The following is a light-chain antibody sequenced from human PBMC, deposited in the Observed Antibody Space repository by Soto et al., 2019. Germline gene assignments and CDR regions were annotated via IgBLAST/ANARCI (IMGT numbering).Light chain of an antibody. V-gene: IGLV1-40*01. Sequence: QSVLTQPPSVSGAPGQRVTISCTGSSSNIGSTYDVQWYQQLPGTAPKLLIHGNTNRPSGVPDRFSGSKSGTSASLAITGLQADDEADNSCQSYDDSRSVHYASGTGTKFTVL. CDR1: SSNIGSTYD. J-gene: IGLJ1*01. CDR2: GNT. CDR3: QSYDDSRSVHYA.